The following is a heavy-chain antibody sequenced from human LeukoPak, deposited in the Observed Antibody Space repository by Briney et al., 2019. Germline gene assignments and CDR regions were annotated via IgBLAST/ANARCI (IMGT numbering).Heavy chain of an antibody. J-gene: IGHJ4*02. CDR3: ARILSSSGYYYFHGIDY. CDR2: IYPGDPDT. CDR1: GYSFTSYW. Sequence: GESLKISCKGSGYSFTSYWIGWVRQMPGKGLEWMGIIYPGDPDTRYSPSFQGQVTISADKSISTAYLQWSSLKASDTAMYYCARILSSSGYYYFHGIDYWGQGTLVTVSS. V-gene: IGHV5-51*01. D-gene: IGHD3-22*01.